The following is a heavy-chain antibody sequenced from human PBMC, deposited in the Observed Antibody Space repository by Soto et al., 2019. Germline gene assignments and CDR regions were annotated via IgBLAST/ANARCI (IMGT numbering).Heavy chain of an antibody. Sequence: LRLSCAASGFTFSSYGMHWVRQAPGKGLEWVAVIPYDGSNKYYADSVKGRFTISRDNSKNTLYLQMNSLRAEDTAVYYCAKRVHSSSWTTRVFYYYYGMDIWGQGTTVTVSS. CDR2: IPYDGSNK. D-gene: IGHD6-13*01. V-gene: IGHV3-30*18. J-gene: IGHJ6*02. CDR3: AKRVHSSSWTTRVFYYYYGMDI. CDR1: GFTFSSYG.